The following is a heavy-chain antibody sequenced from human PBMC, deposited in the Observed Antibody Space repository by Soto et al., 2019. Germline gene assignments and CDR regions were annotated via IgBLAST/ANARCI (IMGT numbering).Heavy chain of an antibody. CDR3: ARGSLWAYISSGRHKYNWFDP. V-gene: IGHV4-34*01. J-gene: IGHJ5*02. CDR1: GWSFSGYY. Sequence: XLSLICGVTGWSFSGYYCSWIRQAPGKGLEWIGEINHSGSTNYNPSLKSRVTISVDTSKNQFSLKLSSVNAADTAVYYFARGSLWAYISSGRHKYNWFDPWGQGTLVTVSS. D-gene: IGHD2-21*01. CDR2: INHSGST.